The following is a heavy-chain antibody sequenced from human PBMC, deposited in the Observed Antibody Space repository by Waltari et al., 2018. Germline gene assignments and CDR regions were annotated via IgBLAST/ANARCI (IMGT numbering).Heavy chain of an antibody. CDR2: MNPNSGNT. J-gene: IGHJ4*02. D-gene: IGHD3-3*01. CDR3: ARVVYDFWSGYYYYFDY. CDR1: GYTFTSYD. Sequence: QVQLVQSGAEVKKPGASVKVSCKASGYTFTSYDINWVRQDTGQGLEWMGWMNPNSGNTGYAQKFQGRVTMTRNTSISTAYMELSSLRSEDTAVYYCARVVYDFWSGYYYYFDYWGQGTLVTVSS. V-gene: IGHV1-8*01.